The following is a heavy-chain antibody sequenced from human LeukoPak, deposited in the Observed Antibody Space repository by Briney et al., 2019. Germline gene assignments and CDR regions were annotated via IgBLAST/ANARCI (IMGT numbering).Heavy chain of an antibody. J-gene: IGHJ6*02. D-gene: IGHD3-3*01. CDR3: ARVVRFLEWSLGYYYYGMDV. Sequence: ASVKVSCKASGYTFTSYGISWVRQAPGQGLEWMGWISAYNGNTNYAQKLQGRVTMTTDTSTSTAYMELRSLRSDDTAVYYCARVVRFLEWSLGYYYYGMDVWGQGTTVTVSS. CDR2: ISAYNGNT. V-gene: IGHV1-18*01. CDR1: GYTFTSYG.